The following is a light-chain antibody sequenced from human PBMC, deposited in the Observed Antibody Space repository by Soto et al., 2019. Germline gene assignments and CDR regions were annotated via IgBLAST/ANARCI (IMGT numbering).Light chain of an antibody. V-gene: IGLV2-14*01. J-gene: IGLJ1*01. CDR2: DVS. Sequence: QSVLTQPASVSGYPGQSITISCNGTSSDVGGYNDVSWYQQHPGKAPKLMIYDVSNRPSGVSNRFSGSKSGNTASLTISGLQAEDEADYYCNSYTSSSTLLYVFGTGTQGHRP. CDR1: SSDVGGYND. CDR3: NSYTSSSTLLYV.